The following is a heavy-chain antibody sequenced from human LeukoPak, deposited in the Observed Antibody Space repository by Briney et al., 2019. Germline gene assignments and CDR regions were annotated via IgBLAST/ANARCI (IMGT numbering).Heavy chain of an antibody. V-gene: IGHV1-2*02. CDR3: ARVSKRSATITGIDY. J-gene: IGHJ4*02. CDR1: GYTFSDYY. Sequence: ASVRVSCKASGYTFSDYYIHWVRQAPGHGLEWMGWINPNSGGTNYAQKFQGRVTMTRDTSISTAYMELSRLRSDDTAVYYCARVSKRSATITGIDYWGQGTLVTVSS. D-gene: IGHD5-24*01. CDR2: INPNSGGT.